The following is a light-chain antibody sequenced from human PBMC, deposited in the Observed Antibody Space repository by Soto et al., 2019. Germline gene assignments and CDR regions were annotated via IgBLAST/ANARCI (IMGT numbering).Light chain of an antibody. CDR3: CSYAGSYTL. V-gene: IGLV2-11*01. Sequence: QSVLTQPRSVSGSPGQSVTISCTGTSSDVGDYNYVSWYQQHPGKAPKLMIYDVSKRPSGVPDRFSGSKSGNTASLTISGLQAEDEGDFYCCSYAGSYTLFGGGTKLTVL. J-gene: IGLJ2*01. CDR2: DVS. CDR1: SSDVGDYNY.